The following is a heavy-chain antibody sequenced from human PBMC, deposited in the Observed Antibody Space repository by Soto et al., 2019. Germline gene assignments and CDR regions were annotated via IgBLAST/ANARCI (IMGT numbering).Heavy chain of an antibody. Sequence: SETLSLTCTVSGGSISSGDYYWSWIRQPPGKGLGWIGYIYYSGSTYYNPSLKSRVTISVDTSKNQFSLKLSSVTAADTAVYYCARTPVDYDFWSGYSKNFWFDPWGQGTLVTVSS. CDR3: ARTPVDYDFWSGYSKNFWFDP. D-gene: IGHD3-3*01. J-gene: IGHJ5*02. CDR1: GGSISSGDYY. CDR2: IYYSGST. V-gene: IGHV4-30-4*01.